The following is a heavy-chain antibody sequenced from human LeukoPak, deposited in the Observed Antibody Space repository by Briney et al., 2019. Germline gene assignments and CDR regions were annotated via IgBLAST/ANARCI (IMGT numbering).Heavy chain of an antibody. CDR3: ARGVFETRYDY. CDR1: GGSISGDDYY. D-gene: IGHD1/OR15-1a*01. CDR2: IYYSGST. J-gene: IGHJ4*02. V-gene: IGHV4-30-4*01. Sequence: SETLSLTCTVSGGSISGDDYYWSWIRQPPGKGLEWIGYIYYSGSTYYNPSLKSRVTMSVDTSKNQFSPNLSSVTAADTAVYYCARGVFETRYDYWGQGTLVTVSS.